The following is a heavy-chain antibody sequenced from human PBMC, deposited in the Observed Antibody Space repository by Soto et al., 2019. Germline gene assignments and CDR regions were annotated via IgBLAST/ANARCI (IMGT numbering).Heavy chain of an antibody. D-gene: IGHD3-3*01. V-gene: IGHV1-3*01. CDR2: INAGNGNT. CDR1: GYTFTSYA. CDR3: ARAGEVGYYDFWREDY. Sequence: ASVKVSCKASGYTFTSYAMHWVRQAPGQRLEWMGWINAGNGNTKYSQKFQGRVTITRDTSASTAYMELSSLRSEDTAVYYCARAGEVGYYDFWREDYWGQGTLVTVSS. J-gene: IGHJ4*02.